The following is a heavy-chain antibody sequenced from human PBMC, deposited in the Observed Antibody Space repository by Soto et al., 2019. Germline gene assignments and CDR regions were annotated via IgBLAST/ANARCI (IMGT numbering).Heavy chain of an antibody. CDR3: ARGFIPENY. V-gene: IGHV1-18*01. Sequence: QVHLVQSEGELKKPGASVKVSCKTSGYTFSDYGVSSVRQAPGQGLQWMGWINTFNGNTKYEQKFQGRVILSFDASTGTVFLELTSLKFDDAAVYYCARGFIPENYWGQGTRVTVSS. CDR2: INTFNGNT. D-gene: IGHD2-2*01. CDR1: GYTFSDYG. J-gene: IGHJ4*02.